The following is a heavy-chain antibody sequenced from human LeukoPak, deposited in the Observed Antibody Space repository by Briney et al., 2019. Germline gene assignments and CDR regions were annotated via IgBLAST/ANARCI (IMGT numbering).Heavy chain of an antibody. CDR3: ARVGSSGWYLPSYYYYMDV. CDR1: GFTFSSYE. Sequence: GGSLRLSCAASGFTFSSYEMNWVRQAPGKGLEWVSYISSSGSTIYYADSVKGRFTISRDNAKNSLYLQMNSLRAEDTAVYYCARVGSSGWYLPSYYYYMDVWGKGTTVTVSS. CDR2: ISSSGSTI. J-gene: IGHJ6*03. D-gene: IGHD6-19*01. V-gene: IGHV3-48*03.